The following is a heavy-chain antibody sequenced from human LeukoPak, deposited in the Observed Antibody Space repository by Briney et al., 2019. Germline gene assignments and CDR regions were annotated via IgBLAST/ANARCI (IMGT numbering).Heavy chain of an antibody. J-gene: IGHJ3*02. CDR1: GFTFDDYA. CDR3: AKGGEYSGSYYAAFDI. V-gene: IGHV3-9*01. D-gene: IGHD1-26*01. CDR2: ISWNSGSI. Sequence: GGSLRPSCAASGFTFDDYAMHWVRQAPGKGLEWVSGISWNSGSIGYADSVKGRFTISRDNAKNSLYLQMNSLRAEDTALYYCAKGGEYSGSYYAAFDIWGQGTMVTVSS.